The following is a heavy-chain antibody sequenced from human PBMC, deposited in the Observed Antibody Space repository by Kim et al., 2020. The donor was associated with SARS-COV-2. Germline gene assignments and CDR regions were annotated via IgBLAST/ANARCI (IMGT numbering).Heavy chain of an antibody. Sequence: SETLSLTCTVSGGSISSYYWSWIRQPPGKGLEWIGYIYYSGSTNYNPSLKSRVTISVDTSKNQFSLKLSSVTAADTAVYYCARDLGCSSTSCYTYPGYYYYGMDVWGQGTTVTVSS. CDR3: ARDLGCSSTSCYTYPGYYYYGMDV. CDR1: GGSISSYY. CDR2: IYYSGST. V-gene: IGHV4-59*13. J-gene: IGHJ6*02. D-gene: IGHD2-2*02.